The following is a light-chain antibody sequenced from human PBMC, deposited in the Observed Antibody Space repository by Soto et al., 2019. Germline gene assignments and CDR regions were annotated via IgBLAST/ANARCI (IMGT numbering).Light chain of an antibody. V-gene: IGKV1-5*01. Sequence: DIQMTQSPSTLSASVGDRVTITCRASQSMSSWLAWYQHQPGKAPKLLIYDASSLESGVPSRFSGSVSGTEFTLTIFSLQPDDFATYYCQQYNSYSRTFVQGTKVELK. CDR2: DAS. CDR3: QQYNSYSRT. J-gene: IGKJ1*01. CDR1: QSMSSW.